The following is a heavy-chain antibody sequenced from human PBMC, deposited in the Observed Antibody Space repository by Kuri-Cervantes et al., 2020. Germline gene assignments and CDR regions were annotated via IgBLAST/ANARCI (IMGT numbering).Heavy chain of an antibody. CDR1: DGSFSGYF. CDR3: ARGSWGSYRYTLDY. Sequence: SQTLSLTCGVYDGSFSGYFWSWIRQPPGKGLEWIGEINHSGNTNYNPSLKSRVTMSVDTSKNQFSLKLSSVTAADTAVYYCARGSWGSYRYTLDYWGQGTLVTVSS. CDR2: INHSGNT. V-gene: IGHV4-34*01. J-gene: IGHJ4*02. D-gene: IGHD3-16*02.